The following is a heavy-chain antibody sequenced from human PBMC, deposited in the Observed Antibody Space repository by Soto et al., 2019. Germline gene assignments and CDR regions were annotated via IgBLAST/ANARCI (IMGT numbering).Heavy chain of an antibody. Sequence: GSLRLSCAASGFTFTTYTMNWVRQAPGKGLEWVSSISAGGRSIYYADSLKGRSTVSRDNAKSSLYLQMNSLRADDTAVYYCARSTPGNPFDIWGQGTMVTVSS. D-gene: IGHD3-10*01. V-gene: IGHV3-21*01. CDR2: ISAGGRSI. CDR1: GFTFTTYT. CDR3: ARSTPGNPFDI. J-gene: IGHJ3*02.